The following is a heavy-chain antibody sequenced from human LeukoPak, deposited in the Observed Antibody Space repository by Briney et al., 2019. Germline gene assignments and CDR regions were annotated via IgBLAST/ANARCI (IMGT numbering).Heavy chain of an antibody. Sequence: PGGSLRLSCAASGFTFSSYGMHWVRQAPGKGLEWVAVIWYDGSNKYYAASVKGRFTISRDNSKNTLYLQMNSLRAEDTAVYYCARDCSGGSCYLDYWGQGTLVTVSS. D-gene: IGHD2-15*01. J-gene: IGHJ4*02. CDR2: IWYDGSNK. CDR1: GFTFSSYG. V-gene: IGHV3-33*01. CDR3: ARDCSGGSCYLDY.